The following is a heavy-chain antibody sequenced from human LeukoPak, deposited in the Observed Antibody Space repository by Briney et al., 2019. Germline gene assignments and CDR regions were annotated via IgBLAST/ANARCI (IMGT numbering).Heavy chain of an antibody. Sequence: PGGSLRLSCAISGLTFHDYAMTWVRQAPGKGLEWVSTIVGDSSKTYYADSVKGRFTISRDNSNYMLFLHMNNLRAEDTAIYYCAKQPYNYYYLDAWGKGTTVTVSS. CDR2: IVGDSSKT. D-gene: IGHD2-21*01. J-gene: IGHJ6*03. CDR1: GLTFHDYA. CDR3: AKQPYNYYYLDA. V-gene: IGHV3-23*01.